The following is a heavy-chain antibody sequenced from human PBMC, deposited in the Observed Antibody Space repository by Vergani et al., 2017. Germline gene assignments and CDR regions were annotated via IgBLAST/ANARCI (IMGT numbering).Heavy chain of an antibody. J-gene: IGHJ3*02. Sequence: QVQLVQSGAEVKKPGSSVQVSCKASGGPFSSYAISWVRQAPGQGLEWMGRIIPILGIANYAQKFQGRVTITADKSTSTAYMELSSLRSEDTAVYYCARDKGWGAFDIWGQGTMVTVSS. CDR3: ARDKGWGAFDI. V-gene: IGHV1-69*04. D-gene: IGHD6-19*01. CDR1: GGPFSSYA. CDR2: IIPILGIA.